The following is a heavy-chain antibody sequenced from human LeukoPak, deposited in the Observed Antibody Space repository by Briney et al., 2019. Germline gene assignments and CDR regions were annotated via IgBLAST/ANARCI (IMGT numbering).Heavy chain of an antibody. CDR2: IWYDGSNK. J-gene: IGHJ4*02. CDR1: GFTFSSYG. Sequence: GGSLRLSCAASGFTFSSYGMPWVRQAPGKGLEWVAVIWYDGSNKYYADSVKGRFTISRDNSKNTLYLQMNSLRAEDTAVYYCARDRVGATRYYFDYWGQGTLVTVSS. D-gene: IGHD1-26*01. CDR3: ARDRVGATRYYFDY. V-gene: IGHV3-33*01.